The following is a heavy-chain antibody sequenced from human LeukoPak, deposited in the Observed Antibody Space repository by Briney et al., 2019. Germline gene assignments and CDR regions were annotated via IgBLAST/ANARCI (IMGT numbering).Heavy chain of an antibody. CDR2: IKQDGSQK. CDR1: GFTFSSYW. J-gene: IGHJ4*02. D-gene: IGHD1-26*01. CDR3: AKDSGSYLGSFDY. Sequence: GGSLRLSCAASGFTFSSYWMSWVRQAPGKGLEWVANIKQDGSQKYYVDSVKGRFSISRDNAKNSLYLQMNSLRAEDTALYYCAKDSGSYLGSFDYWGQGTLVTVSS. V-gene: IGHV3-7*03.